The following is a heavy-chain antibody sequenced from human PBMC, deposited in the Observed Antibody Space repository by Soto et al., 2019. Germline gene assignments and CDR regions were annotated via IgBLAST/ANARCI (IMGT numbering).Heavy chain of an antibody. D-gene: IGHD1-7*01. J-gene: IGHJ4*02. CDR1: GFTFSNYA. Sequence: EVQLLASGGALVQPGGSLRISCAAAGFTFSNYAMSWVRQSPGNGLEWVSTFTRAGGTHYADSVKGRFTISRDNSNNMLFLQMNSLRAEDTALYYCAREFAPGSPNYYYWGLGALVTVSS. CDR3: AREFAPGSPNYYY. CDR2: FTRAGGT. V-gene: IGHV3-23*01.